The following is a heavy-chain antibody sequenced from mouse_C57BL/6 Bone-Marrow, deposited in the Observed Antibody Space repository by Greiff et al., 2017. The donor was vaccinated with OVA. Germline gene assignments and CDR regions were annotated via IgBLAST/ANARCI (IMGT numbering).Heavy chain of an antibody. CDR3: ARRITTVNYFDY. CDR1: GFTFSSYA. V-gene: IGHV5-4*03. CDR2: ISAGGSYT. J-gene: IGHJ2*01. Sequence: EVKLVESGGGLVKPGGSLKLSCAASGFTFSSYAMSWVRQTPEKRLEWVATISAGGSYTYYPDNVKGRFTISRDNAKNNLYLQMSHLKSEDTAMYYCARRITTVNYFDYWGQGTTLTVSS. D-gene: IGHD1-1*01.